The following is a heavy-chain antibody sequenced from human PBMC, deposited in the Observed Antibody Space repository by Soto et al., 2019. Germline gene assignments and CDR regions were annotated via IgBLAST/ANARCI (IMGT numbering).Heavy chain of an antibody. D-gene: IGHD1-1*01. CDR1: GFTFSSYA. V-gene: IGHV3-23*01. Sequence: XGSLILSCAASGFTFSSYAMSWVRQAPGKGLEWVSSISGSGGNTNYADSVKGRFTISRDLSKNTLYLQMNSLRAEDTAVYYCAKDRERSPHDSWGQGILVTVSS. CDR2: ISGSGGNT. CDR3: AKDRERSPHDS. J-gene: IGHJ4*02.